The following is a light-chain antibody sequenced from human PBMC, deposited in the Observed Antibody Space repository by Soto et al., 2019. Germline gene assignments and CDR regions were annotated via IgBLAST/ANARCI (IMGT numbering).Light chain of an antibody. J-gene: IGKJ5*01. Sequence: EIVLTQSPGTLSLSPGDRATLSCWASQSVCSRLAWYQQKPGQAPRLLISGASSRATGIPDRFSGSGSATDFTLTISRLEPEDFALYYCQHYGTSPITFGQGTRLEIK. CDR3: QHYGTSPIT. V-gene: IGKV3-20*01. CDR2: GAS. CDR1: QSVCSR.